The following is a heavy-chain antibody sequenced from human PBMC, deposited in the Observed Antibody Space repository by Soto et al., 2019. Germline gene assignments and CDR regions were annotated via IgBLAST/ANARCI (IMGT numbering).Heavy chain of an antibody. V-gene: IGHV3-64D*06. CDR3: VKDQYSGYDYYLMDV. CDR1: GFIFSSYS. D-gene: IGHD1-26*01. J-gene: IGHJ6*02. CDR2: ISGNGGST. Sequence: GGSLRLSCSASGFIFSSYSMHWGRQAPGKGLEYVSAISGNGGSTYYADSVEGRFTISRDNSRNTLYLQMSSLRTDDTAVYYCVKDQYSGYDYYLMDVWGQGITVTVSS.